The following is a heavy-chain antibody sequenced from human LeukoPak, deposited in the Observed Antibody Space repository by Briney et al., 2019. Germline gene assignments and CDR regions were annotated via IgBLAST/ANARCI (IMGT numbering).Heavy chain of an antibody. Sequence: GGSLRLSCAASGFTFSDYYMSWIRQAPGKGLEWVSYISSSGSTIYYADSVKGRFTISRDNAKNSLYLQMNSLRAEDTAVYYCAKSYHTYGDPNYFDYWGQGTLVTVSS. V-gene: IGHV3-11*04. CDR2: ISSSGSTI. CDR1: GFTFSDYY. J-gene: IGHJ4*02. CDR3: AKSYHTYGDPNYFDY. D-gene: IGHD4-17*01.